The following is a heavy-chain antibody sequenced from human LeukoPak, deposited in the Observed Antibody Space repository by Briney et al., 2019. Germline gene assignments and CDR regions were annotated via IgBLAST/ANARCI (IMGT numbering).Heavy chain of an antibody. Sequence: SETLSLTCPVSGCSISSYYWNWLRQPPGKGLDWMGYIYYCGSTNYNPTLKSRVTISVDTAKNQFSLKLSSVTAADTAVYYCAGSWSGSYEMAYYYYYMVVWGKGTTVTVSS. D-gene: IGHD1-26*01. V-gene: IGHV4-59*01. J-gene: IGHJ6*03. CDR2: IYYCGST. CDR1: GCSISSYY. CDR3: AGSWSGSYEMAYYYYYMVV.